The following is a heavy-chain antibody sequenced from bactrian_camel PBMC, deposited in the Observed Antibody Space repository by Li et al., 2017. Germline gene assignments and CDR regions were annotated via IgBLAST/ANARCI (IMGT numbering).Heavy chain of an antibody. D-gene: IGHD2*01. Sequence: QLVESGGGLVQPGGSLRLSRAGAGFTFNNYWMYWARQAPGKGLEWVSIISHRGGGTTYYADSVKGRFTVSRDNANNTVNLMMNSLKPEDTAMYYCAANFGPYCSGPYLARRANFLGQGTQVTVS. J-gene: IGHJ4*01. CDR2: ISHRGGGTT. V-gene: IGHV3S25*01. CDR1: GFTFNNYW.